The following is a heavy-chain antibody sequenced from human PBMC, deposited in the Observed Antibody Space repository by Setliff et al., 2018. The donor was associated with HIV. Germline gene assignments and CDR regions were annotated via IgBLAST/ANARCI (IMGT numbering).Heavy chain of an antibody. CDR2: ISYDGSRI. D-gene: IGHD1-1*01. CDR1: GFTFRDFD. Sequence: HPGGSLRLSCVASGFTFRDFDMYWVRQAPAKGLEWVSAISYDGSRIHYADSVKGRFNISRDNSKNTLYLQVSSLRPEDTALYYCASARIPTGGTSTSFDYWGRGTLVTVSS. V-gene: IGHV3-30*03. J-gene: IGHJ4*02. CDR3: ASARIPTGGTSTSFDY.